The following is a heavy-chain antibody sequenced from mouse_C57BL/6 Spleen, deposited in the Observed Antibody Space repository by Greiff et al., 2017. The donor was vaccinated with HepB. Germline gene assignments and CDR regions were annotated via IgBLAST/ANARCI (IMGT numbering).Heavy chain of an antibody. CDR1: GYTFTSYW. V-gene: IGHV1-69*01. CDR2: IDPSDSYT. D-gene: IGHD2-2*01. J-gene: IGHJ2*01. Sequence: QVQLKQPGAELVMPGASVKLSCKASGYTFTSYWMHWVKQRPGQGLEWIGEIDPSDSYTNYNQKFKGKSTLTVDKSSSTAYMQLSSLTSEDSAVYYCARAPFYYGYDYWGQGTTLTVSS. CDR3: ARAPFYYGYDY.